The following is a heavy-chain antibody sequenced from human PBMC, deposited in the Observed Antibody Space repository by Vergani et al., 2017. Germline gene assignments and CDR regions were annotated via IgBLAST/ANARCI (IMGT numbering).Heavy chain of an antibody. Sequence: QVQLQESGPGLVKPSETLSLTCAVSGYSISSGYYWGWIRQPPGKGLEWIGSIYHSGSTYYNPSLKSRVTISVDTSKNQFSLKLSSVTAADTAVYYCARGVDSSGSWGAFDIWGQGTMVTVSS. CDR3: ARGVDSSGSWGAFDI. D-gene: IGHD3-22*01. V-gene: IGHV4-38-2*01. CDR1: GYSISSGYY. CDR2: IYHSGST. J-gene: IGHJ3*02.